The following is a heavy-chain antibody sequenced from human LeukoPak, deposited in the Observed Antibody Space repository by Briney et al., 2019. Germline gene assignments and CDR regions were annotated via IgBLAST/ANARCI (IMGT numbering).Heavy chain of an antibody. J-gene: IGHJ3*02. CDR2: IYTSGST. CDR3: ARALGYCSSTSCRGAFDI. CDR1: GGSISSYY. D-gene: IGHD2-2*01. Sequence: SETLSLTRTVSGGSISSYYWSWIRQPAGKGLEWIGRIYTSGSTNYNPSLKSRVTMSVDTSKNQFSLKLSSVTAADTAVYYCARALGYCSSTSCRGAFDIWGQGTMVTVSS. V-gene: IGHV4-4*07.